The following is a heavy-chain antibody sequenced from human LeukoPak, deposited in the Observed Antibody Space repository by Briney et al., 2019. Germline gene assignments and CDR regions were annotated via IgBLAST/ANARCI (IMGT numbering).Heavy chain of an antibody. J-gene: IGHJ4*02. Sequence: SSETLSLTCTVSGDSMSNHYWSWIRQPPGKGLECIGYIYYSGSTNYNPSLKSRVTISVDTSKNQFSLRLSSVTAADTAVYYCARGVYIAAAQYGYWGQGTLVTVSS. CDR1: GDSMSNHY. V-gene: IGHV4-59*11. CDR3: ARGVYIAAAQYGY. D-gene: IGHD6-13*01. CDR2: IYYSGST.